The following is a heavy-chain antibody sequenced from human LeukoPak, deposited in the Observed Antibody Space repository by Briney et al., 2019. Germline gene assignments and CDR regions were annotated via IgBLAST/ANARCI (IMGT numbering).Heavy chain of an antibody. J-gene: IGHJ6*02. Sequence: GGSLRLSCAASGITFSSYDMHWVRQATGKGLEWVSAIGTAGDTYYPGSVKGRFTISRENAKNSLYLQMNSLRAEDTAVYYCARAQPNYDFWSGYSYYYGMDVWGQGTTVTVSS. CDR3: ARAQPNYDFWSGYSYYYGMDV. D-gene: IGHD3-3*01. CDR1: GITFSSYD. CDR2: IGTAGDT. V-gene: IGHV3-13*01.